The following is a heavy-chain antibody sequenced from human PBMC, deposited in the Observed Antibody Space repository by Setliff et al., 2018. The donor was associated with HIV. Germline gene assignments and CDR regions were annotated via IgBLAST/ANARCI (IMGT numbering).Heavy chain of an antibody. V-gene: IGHV1-46*01. CDR2: INPSGGST. Sequence: ASVKVSCKASEYTFTDYFIHWVRQAPGQGLEWMGIINPSGGSTTYAQKFQGRVSMTRDTSTSTVYMDLSSLRSEDTAVYYCATDAYHDSLTGPTPGAFDIWGQGTVVTVSS. D-gene: IGHD3-9*01. J-gene: IGHJ3*02. CDR3: ATDAYHDSLTGPTPGAFDI. CDR1: EYTFTDYF.